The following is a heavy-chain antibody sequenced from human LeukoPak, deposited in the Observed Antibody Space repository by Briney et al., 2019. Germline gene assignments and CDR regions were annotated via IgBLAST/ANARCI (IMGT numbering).Heavy chain of an antibody. CDR2: IPYDGSNK. CDR1: GFTFSSYT. J-gene: IGHJ6*02. V-gene: IGHV3-30-3*01. Sequence: GRSLRLSCAASGFTFSSYTMHWVRQAPGKGLEWVAVIPYDGSNKYYADSVKGRFTISRDNSKNTLYLQMNSLRAEDTAVYYCARGLHYYYYGMDVWGQGTTVTVSS. CDR3: ARGLHYYYYGMDV. D-gene: IGHD3-10*01.